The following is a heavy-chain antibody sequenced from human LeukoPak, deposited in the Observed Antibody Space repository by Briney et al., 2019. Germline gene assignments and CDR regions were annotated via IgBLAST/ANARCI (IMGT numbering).Heavy chain of an antibody. CDR1: GGSISSYY. CDR3: ARDLRSTTGTTHYYYYGMDV. D-gene: IGHD1-1*01. V-gene: IGHV4-4*07. Sequence: PSETLSLTCTVSGGSISSYYWSWIRQPAGKGPEWIGRIYTSGSTNYNPSLKSRVTMSVDTSKNQFSLKLSSVTAADTAVYYCARDLRSTTGTTHYYYYGMDVWGQGTTVTVSS. J-gene: IGHJ6*02. CDR2: IYTSGST.